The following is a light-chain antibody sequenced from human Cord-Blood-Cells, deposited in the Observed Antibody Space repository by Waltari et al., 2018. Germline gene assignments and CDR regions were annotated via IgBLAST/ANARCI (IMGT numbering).Light chain of an antibody. CDR2: AAS. J-gene: IGKJ5*01. Sequence: DIQMTQSPSPLSASVGDRVTITCRASQSISSYLNWYQQKPGKAPKLLIYAASSLQSGVPSRFSGSGSGTDLTLTISSLQPEDFATYYCQQSYSTPITFGQGTRLEIK. CDR1: QSISSY. V-gene: IGKV1-39*01. CDR3: QQSYSTPIT.